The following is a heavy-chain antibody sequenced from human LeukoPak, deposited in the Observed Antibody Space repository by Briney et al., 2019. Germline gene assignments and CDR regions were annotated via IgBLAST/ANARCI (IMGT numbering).Heavy chain of an antibody. J-gene: IGHJ1*01. CDR3: ARTRGPLLPEH. CDR1: GFTFSDYY. D-gene: IGHD3-22*01. CDR2: ISNSGHII. Sequence: GGSLRLSCAASGFTFSDYYMSWIRQSPGKGLEWVSHISNSGHIIYYADSVKGRFTISRDNAKNSLYLQMNSLRAEDTAVYYCARTRGPLLPEHWGQGTLVTVSS. V-gene: IGHV3-11*04.